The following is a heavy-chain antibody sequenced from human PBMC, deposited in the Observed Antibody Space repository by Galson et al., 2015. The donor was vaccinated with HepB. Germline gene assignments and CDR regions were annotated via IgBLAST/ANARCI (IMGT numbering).Heavy chain of an antibody. J-gene: IGHJ4*02. CDR1: GFIFSSYA. CDR2: ISYDGINK. CDR3: ARVRRSSHDYGDYRY. D-gene: IGHD4-17*01. Sequence: SLRLSCAASGFIFSSYAMHWVRQAPGKGLEWVAVISYDGINKYYADSVKGRFTISRDNSKNTLYLQMNSLRAEDTAVYYCARVRRSSHDYGDYRYWGQGTLVTVSS. V-gene: IGHV3-30-3*01.